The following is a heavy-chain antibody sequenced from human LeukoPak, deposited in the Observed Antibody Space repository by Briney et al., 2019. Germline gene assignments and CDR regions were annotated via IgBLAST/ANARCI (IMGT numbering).Heavy chain of an antibody. V-gene: IGHV4-59*01. CDR3: ARENWNPYVFDY. CDR2: IYYSGST. CDR1: GGSISSYY. Sequence: SETLSLTCTVSGGSISSYYWSWIRQPPGKGLEWLGYIYYSGSTNYNPSLKSRVTISVDTSKDEFSLKLSCVTAADTAVYYCARENWNPYVFDYWGQGTLVTVSS. J-gene: IGHJ4*02. D-gene: IGHD1-1*01.